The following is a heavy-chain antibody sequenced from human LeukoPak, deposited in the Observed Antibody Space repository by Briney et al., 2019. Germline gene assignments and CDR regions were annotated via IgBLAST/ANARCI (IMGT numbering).Heavy chain of an antibody. CDR1: GGSIRSSSYY. CDR3: ARMVHSSSSSWFDP. V-gene: IGHV4-39*07. CDR2: IYDSGST. J-gene: IGHJ5*02. D-gene: IGHD6-6*01. Sequence: PSETLSLTCTVSGGSIRSSSYYWGWGRQPPGKGLEGIGSIYDSGSTYYNPALKSRVTISVDREKNEFSLKLSSLTAADTAVYYCARMVHSSSSSWFDPWGQGTLVTVSS.